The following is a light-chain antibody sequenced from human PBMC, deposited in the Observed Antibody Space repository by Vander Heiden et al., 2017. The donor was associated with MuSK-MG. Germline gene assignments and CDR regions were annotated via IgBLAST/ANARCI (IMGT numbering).Light chain of an antibody. CDR2: AAS. Sequence: AIRMTQSPSSFSASTGDRVTITCRASQGISSYLAWYQQKPGKAPKLLIYAASTLQSGVPSRFSGSGSGTDFTLTISCLQSEDFATYYCQQDDSYPITFGHGTKVDIK. J-gene: IGKJ3*01. CDR3: QQDDSYPIT. V-gene: IGKV1-8*01. CDR1: QGISSY.